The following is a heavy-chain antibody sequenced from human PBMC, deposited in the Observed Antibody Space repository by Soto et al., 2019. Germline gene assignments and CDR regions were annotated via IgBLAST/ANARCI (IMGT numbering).Heavy chain of an antibody. D-gene: IGHD3-10*01. CDR3: ARDINYYGSGSYLSYYYYGMDV. V-gene: IGHV1-69*06. CDR1: GGTFSRYA. CDR2: IIPIFGTA. Sequence: ASVKVSCKASGGTFSRYAISWVRQAPGQGLEWMGGIIPIFGTANYAQKFQGRVTITADKSTSTAYMELSSLRSEDTAVYYCARDINYYGSGSYLSYYYYGMDVWGQGTTVTVSS. J-gene: IGHJ6*02.